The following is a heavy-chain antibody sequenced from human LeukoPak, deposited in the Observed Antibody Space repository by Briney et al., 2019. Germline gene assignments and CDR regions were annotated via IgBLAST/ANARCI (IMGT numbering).Heavy chain of an antibody. V-gene: IGHV4-39*01. D-gene: IGHD1-14*01. J-gene: IGHJ6*03. Sequence: SETLSLTCAVSGGSVSSSSYYWGWIRQPPGKGLEWIVTIYYSGNAYYNPSLKSRVTISIDTSKNQFSLKLTSMTAADTAVYYCARVPTTTNLYYYYYMDVWGRGTTVTVSS. CDR2: IYYSGNA. CDR3: ARVPTTTNLYYYYYMDV. CDR1: GGSVSSSSYY.